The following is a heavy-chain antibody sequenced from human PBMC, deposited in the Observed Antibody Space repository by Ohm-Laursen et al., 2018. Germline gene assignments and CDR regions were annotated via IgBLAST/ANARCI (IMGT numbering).Heavy chain of an antibody. CDR1: GGSISSYY. CDR3: ARQRSRTTGTDWHYYGMDV. D-gene: IGHD1-1*01. Sequence: GTLSLTCPVSGGSISSYYWTWIRQPPGKGLEWIGHIYYSGSTNYNPSLKSRVTISVDTSKNQFSLKLSSVTAADTAVYYCARQRSRTTGTDWHYYGMDVWGQGTTVTVSS. V-gene: IGHV4-59*08. CDR2: IYYSGST. J-gene: IGHJ6*02.